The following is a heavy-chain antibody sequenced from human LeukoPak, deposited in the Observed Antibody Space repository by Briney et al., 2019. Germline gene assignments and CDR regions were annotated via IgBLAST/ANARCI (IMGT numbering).Heavy chain of an antibody. D-gene: IGHD2-21*02. CDR1: GFTFSSYW. V-gene: IGHV3-74*01. Sequence: PGGSLRLSCAASGFTFSSYWMHWVRQAPGKGLVWVSRINSDGSSTSYADSVKGRFTISRDNAKNTLYLQMNSLRAEDTAVYYCARVYTTAIPSPYYYYYVDVWGKGTTVTVSS. CDR3: ARVYTTAIPSPYYYYYVDV. J-gene: IGHJ6*03. CDR2: INSDGSST.